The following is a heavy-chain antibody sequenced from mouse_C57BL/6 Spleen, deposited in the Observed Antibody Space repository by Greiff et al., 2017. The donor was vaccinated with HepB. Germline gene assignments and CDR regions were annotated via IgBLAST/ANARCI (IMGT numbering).Heavy chain of an antibody. D-gene: IGHD2-4*01. CDR1: GYTFTDYE. CDR2: IDPETGGT. V-gene: IGHV1-15*01. J-gene: IGHJ3*01. Sequence: QVQLQQPGAELVKPGASVTLSCKASGYTFTDYEMHWVKQTPVHGLEWIGAIDPETGGTAYNQKFKGKAILTADKSSSTAYMELRSLTSEDSAVYYCTGDYDYAGFAYWGQGTLVTVSA. CDR3: TGDYDYAGFAY.